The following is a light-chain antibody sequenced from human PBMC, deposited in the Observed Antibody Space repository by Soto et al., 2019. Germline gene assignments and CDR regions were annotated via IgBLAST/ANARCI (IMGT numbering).Light chain of an antibody. CDR3: QQYGSSPYT. V-gene: IGKV3-20*01. Sequence: EIVLTQSPGTLSLSPGERATLSCRASQSVSSSYLAWYQQKPGQAPRLLSYGASSRATGIPDRFSGSGSGTDFTLTISRLEPEDFAVYYCQQYGSSPYTFGQGPKLEIK. CDR1: QSVSSSY. J-gene: IGKJ2*01. CDR2: GAS.